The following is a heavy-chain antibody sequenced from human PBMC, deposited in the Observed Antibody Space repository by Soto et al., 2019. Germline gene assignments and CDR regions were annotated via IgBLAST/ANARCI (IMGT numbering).Heavy chain of an antibody. D-gene: IGHD2-15*01. CDR1: GYTFTGYY. CDR2: INPNSGGT. V-gene: IGHV1-2*02. CDR3: ARPYCSGGSCYPRFDY. J-gene: IGHJ4*02. Sequence: GASVKVSCKASGYTFTGYYMHWVRQAPGQGLEWMGWINPNSGGTNYAQKFQGRVTMTRDTSISTAYMELSRLRSDDTAVYYCARPYCSGGSCYPRFDYWGQGTLVTVSS.